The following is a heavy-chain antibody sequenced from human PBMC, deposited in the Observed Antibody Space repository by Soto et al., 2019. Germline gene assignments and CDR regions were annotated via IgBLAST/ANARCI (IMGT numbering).Heavy chain of an antibody. CDR3: AKDQSDLHWYFDL. J-gene: IGHJ2*01. Sequence: GGSLRLSCTASGFTFGDYAMSWFRQAPGKGLEWVGFIRSKAYGGSTYYADSVKGRFTISRDNSKNTLYLQMNSLRAEDTAVYYCAKDQSDLHWYFDLWGRGTLVTVS. CDR2: IRSKAYGGST. CDR1: GFTFGDYA. V-gene: IGHV3-23*01.